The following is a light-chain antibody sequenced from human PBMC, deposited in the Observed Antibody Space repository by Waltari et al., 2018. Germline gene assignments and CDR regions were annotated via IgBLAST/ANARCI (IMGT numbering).Light chain of an antibody. CDR3: QHYVRLPVT. CDR1: QSVSRA. J-gene: IGKJ1*01. Sequence: EIVLTQSPGTLSLSPGERVTLSCRASQSVSRALACYQQKPGQAPRLLLYGASTRATGIPDRCSGSGSGTDFSLTISRLEPEDFAVYYCQHYVRLPVTFGQGTKVEIK. CDR2: GAS. V-gene: IGKV3-20*01.